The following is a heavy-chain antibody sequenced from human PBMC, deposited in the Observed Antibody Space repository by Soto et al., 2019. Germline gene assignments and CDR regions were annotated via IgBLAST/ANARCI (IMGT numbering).Heavy chain of an antibody. Sequence: QVQLVESGGGVVQPGRSLRLSCAASGFTFSSYAMHWVRQAPGKGLEWVAVISYDGSNKYYADSVKGRFTISRDNSNNTLYLHMNCLRAEDTAVYYCASLIPYCGGDCYDSGAFDIWGQGTMVTVSS. CDR2: ISYDGSNK. V-gene: IGHV3-30-3*01. CDR3: ASLIPYCGGDCYDSGAFDI. D-gene: IGHD2-21*02. CDR1: GFTFSSYA. J-gene: IGHJ3*02.